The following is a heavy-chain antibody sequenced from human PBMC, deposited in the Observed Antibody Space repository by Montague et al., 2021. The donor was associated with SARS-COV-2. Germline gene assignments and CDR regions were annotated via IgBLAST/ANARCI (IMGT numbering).Heavy chain of an antibody. V-gene: IGHV3-30-3*01. J-gene: IGHJ4*02. CDR2: ISYDGSNK. CDR1: GFTFSSYA. Sequence: SLRLSCAASGFTFSSYAMHWVRQAPGKGLEWVAVISYDGSNKYYADSVKGRFTISRDNSKNTLYLQMNSLRAEDTAVYYCARGASGSYYSAFDYWGQGTLGTVSS. CDR3: ARGASGSYYSAFDY. D-gene: IGHD1-26*01.